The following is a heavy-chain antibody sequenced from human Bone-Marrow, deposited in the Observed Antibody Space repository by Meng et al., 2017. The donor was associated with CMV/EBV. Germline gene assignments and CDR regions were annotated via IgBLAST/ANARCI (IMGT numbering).Heavy chain of an antibody. CDR1: GYTFTGYY. CDR3: ARTIFGASPSVDY. D-gene: IGHD3-3*01. J-gene: IGHJ4*02. CDR2: INPNSGGT. Sequence: ASVKVSCKASGYTFTGYYIHWVRQAPGQGLEWMGWINPNSGGTSYAQKFQGRVTMTRDTSISTAYIELSRLTSDDTAVYYCARTIFGASPSVDYWGQGTLVTVSS. V-gene: IGHV1-2*02.